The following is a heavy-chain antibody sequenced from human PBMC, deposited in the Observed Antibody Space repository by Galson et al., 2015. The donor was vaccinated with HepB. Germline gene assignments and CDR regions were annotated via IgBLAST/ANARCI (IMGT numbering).Heavy chain of an antibody. Sequence: SVKVSCKASGGNFSSYTISWVRQAPGQGLEWMGRLIPILGIANYAQKSQGRVTITADKTTSTAYMELSSLRSEDTAVYYCAVRGGLDYYGSGSRSNYGMDVWGQGTTVTVSS. CDR2: LIPILGIA. V-gene: IGHV1-69*02. D-gene: IGHD3-10*01. J-gene: IGHJ6*02. CDR1: GGNFSSYT. CDR3: AVRGGLDYYGSGSRSNYGMDV.